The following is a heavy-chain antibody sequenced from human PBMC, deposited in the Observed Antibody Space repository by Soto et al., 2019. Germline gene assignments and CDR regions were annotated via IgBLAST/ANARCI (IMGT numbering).Heavy chain of an antibody. D-gene: IGHD3-3*02. CDR3: ARDKDRQQLGGNYYYILDV. CDR2: IMPLFATP. J-gene: IGHJ6*02. CDR1: GGTFSTSA. V-gene: IGHV1-69*12. Sequence: QVQLMQSGAEVKKPGSSVKVSCKASGGTFSTSAISWVRQAPGEGLEWVGGIMPLFATPDYAQKFQGRVTISADESTATAYLALTSLTTDDTAVYYCARDKDRQQLGGNYYYILDVWGQGTAITVSS.